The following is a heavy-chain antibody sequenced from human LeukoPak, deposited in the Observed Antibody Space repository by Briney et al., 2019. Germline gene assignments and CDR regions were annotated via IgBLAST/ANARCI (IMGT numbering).Heavy chain of an antibody. V-gene: IGHV3-21*01. J-gene: IGHJ4*02. Sequence: GGSLRLSCAASGVTFSGYSMNWVRQAPGKGLEWVSSISSSSNYIYYADSVEGRFTISRNNAKNSLYLQMNSLRAEDTAVYYCARDKQLVPDYWGQGTLVTVSS. CDR3: ARDKQLVPDY. CDR2: ISSSSNYI. CDR1: GVTFSGYS. D-gene: IGHD6-6*01.